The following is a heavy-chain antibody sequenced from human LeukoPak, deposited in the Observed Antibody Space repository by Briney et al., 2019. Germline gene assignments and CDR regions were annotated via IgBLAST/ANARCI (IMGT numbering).Heavy chain of an antibody. CDR2: MNPNSGNT. CDR3: ARGKTTFGYMDV. V-gene: IGHV1-8*02. J-gene: IGHJ6*03. Sequence: GASVKVSCKASGGTFSSYAISWVRQAPGQGLEWMGWMNPNSGNTGYAQKFQGRVTMTRNTSISTAYMELSSLRSEDTAVYYCARGKTTFGYMDVWGKGTTVTVSS. D-gene: IGHD4-11*01. CDR1: GGTFSSYA.